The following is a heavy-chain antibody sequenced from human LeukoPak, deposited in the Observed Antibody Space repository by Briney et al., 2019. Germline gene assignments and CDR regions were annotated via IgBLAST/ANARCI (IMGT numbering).Heavy chain of an antibody. Sequence: GRSLRLSCAASGFTFDDYAMHWVRQAPGKGLEWVSGISWNSGSIGYADSVKGRFTISRDNAKNSLYLQMNSLRAEDTALYYRAKGGYYDSSGYYFDYWGQGTLVTVSS. V-gene: IGHV3-9*01. CDR1: GFTFDDYA. CDR3: AKGGYYDSSGYYFDY. CDR2: ISWNSGSI. J-gene: IGHJ4*02. D-gene: IGHD3-22*01.